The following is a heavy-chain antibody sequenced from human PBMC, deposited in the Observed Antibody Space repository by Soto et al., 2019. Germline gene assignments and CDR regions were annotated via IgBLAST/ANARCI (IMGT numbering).Heavy chain of an antibody. Sequence: QVQLQESGPGLVKPSQTLSLTCTVSGGSISSGGYYWSWIRQHPGKGLEWIGYIYYSGSTYYNPSLQSRVTISVDTSKNQFSRKLSSVTAADTAVYYCATYGSGSYKPATFDYWGQGTLVTVSS. CDR1: GGSISSGGYY. V-gene: IGHV4-31*03. D-gene: IGHD3-10*01. CDR2: IYYSGST. J-gene: IGHJ4*02. CDR3: ATYGSGSYKPATFDY.